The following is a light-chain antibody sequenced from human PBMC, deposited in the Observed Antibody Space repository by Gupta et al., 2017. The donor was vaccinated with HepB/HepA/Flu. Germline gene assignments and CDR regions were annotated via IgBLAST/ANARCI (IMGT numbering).Light chain of an antibody. CDR1: QSVISST. CDR2: GAS. V-gene: IGKV3-20*01. Sequence: EIVLTQSPGTLSLSPGERATLNCRASQSVISSTLAWYQQKPGQAPRLLIYGASSRATGIPDRFSGSGSGTDFTLTISRLEAEDFAVYYCQQYGSSPETFGQGTKVEIK. J-gene: IGKJ1*01. CDR3: QQYGSSPET.